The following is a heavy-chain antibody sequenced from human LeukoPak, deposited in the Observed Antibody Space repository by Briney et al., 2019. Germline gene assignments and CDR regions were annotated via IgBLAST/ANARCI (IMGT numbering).Heavy chain of an antibody. CDR3: ARDPDFWSGYYKVAWFDP. D-gene: IGHD3-3*01. V-gene: IGHV3-48*01. CDR2: ITDTGGV. CDR1: GFTFSTYN. J-gene: IGHJ5*02. Sequence: GGSLRLSCAASGFTFSTYNMNWVRQAPGKGLEWLSFITDTGGVQYADSVKGRFTISRDNAKKSLYLQMNSLRAEDTAVYYCARDPDFWSGYYKVAWFDPWGQGTPVTVSS.